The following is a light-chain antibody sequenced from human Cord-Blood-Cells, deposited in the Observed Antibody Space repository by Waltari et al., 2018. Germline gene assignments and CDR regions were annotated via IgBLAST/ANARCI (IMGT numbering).Light chain of an antibody. V-gene: IGLV2-23*02. Sequence: QSALTQPASVSGSPGQSITISCTGTSSDVGGYNLVSWYQQHPGNAPKPMIYDVSNRPSGVSYRFSGSKSCNTASLTISGLQAEDEADYYCCSYAGSSTFVVFGGGTKLTVL. CDR2: DVS. J-gene: IGLJ2*01. CDR1: SSDVGGYNL. CDR3: CSYAGSSTFVV.